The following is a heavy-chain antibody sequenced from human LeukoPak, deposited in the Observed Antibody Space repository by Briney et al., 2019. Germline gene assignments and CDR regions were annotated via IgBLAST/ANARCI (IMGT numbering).Heavy chain of an antibody. V-gene: IGHV4-34*01. Sequence: GSLRLSCAASGFTLNNYPMTWVRQPPGKGLEWIGEINHSGSTNYNPSLKSRVTISVDTSKNQFSLKLSSVTAADTAVYYCARVCSGGSCYSSPFDYWGQGTLVTVSS. CDR2: INHSGST. CDR1: GFTLNNYP. CDR3: ARVCSGGSCYSSPFDY. D-gene: IGHD2-15*01. J-gene: IGHJ4*02.